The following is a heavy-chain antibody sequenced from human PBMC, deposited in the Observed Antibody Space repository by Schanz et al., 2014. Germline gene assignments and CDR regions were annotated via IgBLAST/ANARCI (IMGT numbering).Heavy chain of an antibody. D-gene: IGHD2-15*01. J-gene: IGHJ5*02. V-gene: IGHV4-30-4*07. Sequence: QVQLQESGPGLVKPSQTLSLTCAVSGGSISSGGYTWSWIRQPPGKGLEWIGEISHGGDSIYNPSLRSRVTISLDTSKNQYSLKLTSLTAADTAVYFCARGGPVVVAPHKRWFDPWGQGTLVTVSS. CDR2: ISHGGDS. CDR3: ARGGPVVVAPHKRWFDP. CDR1: GGSISSGGYT.